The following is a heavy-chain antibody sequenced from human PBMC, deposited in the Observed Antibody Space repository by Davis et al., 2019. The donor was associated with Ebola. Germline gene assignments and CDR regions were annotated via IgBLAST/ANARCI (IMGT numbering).Heavy chain of an antibody. V-gene: IGHV3-21*01. Sequence: GESLKISCAASGFTFSSYSMNWVRQAPGKGLEWVSSISSSSSYIYYADSVKGRFTISRDNAKNSLYLQMNSLRAEDTAVYYCARDRWDNWFDPWGQGTLVTVSS. CDR2: ISSSSSYI. J-gene: IGHJ5*02. CDR1: GFTFSSYS. CDR3: ARDRWDNWFDP. D-gene: IGHD1-26*01.